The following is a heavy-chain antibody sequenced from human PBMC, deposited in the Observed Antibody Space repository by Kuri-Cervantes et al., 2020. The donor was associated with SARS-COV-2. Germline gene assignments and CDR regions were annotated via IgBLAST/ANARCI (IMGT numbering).Heavy chain of an antibody. D-gene: IGHD3-22*01. CDR3: AREYYYDSSGYYYTRYYYYYGMDV. CDR2: INHSGST. J-gene: IGHJ6*02. V-gene: IGHV4-34*01. CDR1: GFTFSSYG. Sequence: GSLRLSCAASGFTFSSYGMHWIRQPPGKGLEWIGEINHSGSTNYNPSLKSRVTISVDTSKNQFSLKLSSVTAADTAVYYCAREYYYDSSGYYYTRYYYYYGMDVWGQGTTVTVSS.